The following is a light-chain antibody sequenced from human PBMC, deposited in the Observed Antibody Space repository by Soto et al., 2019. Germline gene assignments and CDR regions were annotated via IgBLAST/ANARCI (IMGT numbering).Light chain of an antibody. CDR2: DAV. CDR1: QDITGF. CDR3: QQYHSLPLT. V-gene: IGKV1-33*01. Sequence: DIQMTQSPPSLSASVGDRVTITCQASQDITGFVNWYQQKPGKAPNLLIYDAVNLETGVPSRFSGGGSGTDFTFTISSLQPEDLATYFCQQYHSLPLTFGGGTRVEIK. J-gene: IGKJ4*01.